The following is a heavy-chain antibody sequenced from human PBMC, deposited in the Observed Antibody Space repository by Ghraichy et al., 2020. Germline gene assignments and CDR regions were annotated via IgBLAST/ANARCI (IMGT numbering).Heavy chain of an antibody. J-gene: IGHJ4*02. V-gene: IGHV3-30*03. CDR3: SGHRDGFSY. CDR1: RFTFSNHG. Sequence: GGSLRLSCAASRFTFSNHGMHWARQAPGKGLEWVAVISFEGITKYYGDSVKGRFTISRDNSKNTLYLQMNSLRAEDTAVYYCSGHRDGFSYWGQGALVIVSS. D-gene: IGHD5-24*01. CDR2: ISFEGITK.